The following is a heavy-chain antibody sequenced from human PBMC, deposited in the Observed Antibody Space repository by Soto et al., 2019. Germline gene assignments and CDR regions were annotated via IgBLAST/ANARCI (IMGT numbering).Heavy chain of an antibody. J-gene: IGHJ5*02. D-gene: IGHD3-10*01. V-gene: IGHV5-10-1*01. CDR3: ARHRKAGSYYNWFDP. CDR1: GYSFTSYW. Sequence: PGESLKISCKGSGYSFTSYWISWVRQMPGKDLEWMGRIDPSDSYTNYSPSFQGHVTISADKSISTAYLQWSSLKASDTAMYYFARHRKAGSYYNWFDPWGQGTLVTVSS. CDR2: IDPSDSYT.